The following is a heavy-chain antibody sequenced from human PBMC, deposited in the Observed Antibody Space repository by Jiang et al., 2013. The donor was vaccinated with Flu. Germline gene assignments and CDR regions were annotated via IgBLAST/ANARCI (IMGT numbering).Heavy chain of an antibody. Sequence: SGAEVKKPGASVKVSCKASGQTLTSYAMHWVRQAPGQRLEWMGWINTGVGNTKYSQKFQGRVTITRDTSASTIYMELSSLRSEDTAIYYCARSGGMFLEDPWGQGTLVTVSP. J-gene: IGHJ5*02. CDR1: GQTLTSYA. CDR3: ARSGGMFLEDP. CDR2: INTGVGNT. V-gene: IGHV1-3*04. D-gene: IGHD1-1*01.